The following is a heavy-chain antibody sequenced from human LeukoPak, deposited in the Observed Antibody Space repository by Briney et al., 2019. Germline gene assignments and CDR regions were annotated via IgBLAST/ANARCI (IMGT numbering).Heavy chain of an antibody. D-gene: IGHD6-19*01. V-gene: IGHV4-59*08. CDR3: ARQIAVAAIDY. J-gene: IGHJ4*02. CDR2: IYYSGST. CDR1: GGSISSYY. Sequence: SETLSLTCTVSGGSISSYYWSWIRQPPGKGRKWIGYIYYSGSTNYNPSLKSRVTISVDTSKNQFSLKLSSVTAADTAVYYCARQIAVAAIDYWGQGTLVTVSS.